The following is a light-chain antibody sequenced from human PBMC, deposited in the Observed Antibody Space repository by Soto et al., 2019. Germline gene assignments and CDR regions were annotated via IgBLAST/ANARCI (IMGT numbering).Light chain of an antibody. CDR1: SSDIGSYHY. V-gene: IGLV2-14*01. CDR2: EVS. Sequence: QSALTQPASVSGSPGQSIAISCTGTSSDIGSYHYVSWYQHHPGKAPKLIIYEVSNRPSGVSDRCSGSKSGNTASLTISGLQAEDEADYYCSSYASSSTLVFGGGTKLTVL. CDR3: SSYASSSTLV. J-gene: IGLJ2*01.